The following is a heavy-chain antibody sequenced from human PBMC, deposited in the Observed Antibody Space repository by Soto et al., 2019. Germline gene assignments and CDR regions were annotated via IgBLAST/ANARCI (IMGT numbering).Heavy chain of an antibody. Sequence: GGSLRLSCAASGFTFSSYAMHWVRQAPGKGLEWVAVISYDGSNKYYADSVKGRFTISRDNSKNTLYLQMNSLRAEDTAVYYCARGEIEYSYGDYYYGMDVWGQGTTVTVSS. CDR3: ARGEIEYSYGDYYYGMDV. V-gene: IGHV3-30-3*01. D-gene: IGHD5-18*01. J-gene: IGHJ6*02. CDR1: GFTFSSYA. CDR2: ISYDGSNK.